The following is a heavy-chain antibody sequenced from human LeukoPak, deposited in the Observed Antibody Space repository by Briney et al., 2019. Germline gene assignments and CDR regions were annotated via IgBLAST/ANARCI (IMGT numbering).Heavy chain of an antibody. CDR2: IKSKTDGGAT. V-gene: IGHV3-15*01. CDR1: GFTFSNAW. Sequence: PVGSLRLSCAPSGFTFSNAWMTWVRQAPGKGLEWVGRIKSKTDGGATDYAAPVKGRFTISRDDSKNTLYLQMNSLKTEDTAVYYCSTTMVRGPIDCWGQGTLVTVSS. D-gene: IGHD3-10*01. J-gene: IGHJ4*02. CDR3: STTMVRGPIDC.